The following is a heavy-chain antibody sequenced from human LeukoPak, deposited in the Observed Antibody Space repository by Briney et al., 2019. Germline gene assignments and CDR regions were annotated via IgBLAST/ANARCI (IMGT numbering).Heavy chain of an antibody. CDR3: TRGPDDLLHGRAFDF. J-gene: IGHJ3*01. Sequence: PSQTLSLTCAISGDSISSNNAAWNWIRLSPSRGLEWLGRTLYRSKWLNDYAPSVKGRITINPDTSKNQFFLQLKSVTPEDTALYYCTRGPDDLLHGRAFDFWGQGTMVTVSS. CDR1: GDSISSNNAA. V-gene: IGHV6-1*01. D-gene: IGHD3-3*01. CDR2: TLYRSKWLN.